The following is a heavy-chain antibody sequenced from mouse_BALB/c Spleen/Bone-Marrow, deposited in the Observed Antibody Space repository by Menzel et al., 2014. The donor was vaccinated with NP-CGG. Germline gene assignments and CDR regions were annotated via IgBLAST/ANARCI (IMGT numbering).Heavy chain of an antibody. CDR3: ATRSISFYY. J-gene: IGHJ2*01. CDR1: GYAFSVYW. CDR2: IYPGDGDT. V-gene: IGHV1-80*01. Sequence: VKLVESGAELVRPGSSVKISCKASGYAFSVYWMNWVKQRPGQGLEWIGQIYPGDGDTNYNGKFKGRATLTAHKSSNTAYIHLSSLTSHYSALYFSATRSISFYYLGQGTTLTVSS.